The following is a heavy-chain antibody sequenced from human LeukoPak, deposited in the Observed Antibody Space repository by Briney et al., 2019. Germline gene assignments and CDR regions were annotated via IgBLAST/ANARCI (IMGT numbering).Heavy chain of an antibody. J-gene: IGHJ4*02. D-gene: IGHD6-6*01. V-gene: IGHV3-23*01. CDR3: VKDQRAVRPPFDY. Sequence: WGSVRLSCAASGFSFNTFTMNWVRQAPGKGLEWVSLATPTGRTTSYADSVKGRFTISRDNSKSTLYPQMNSLRAEDTALYYCVKDQRAVRPPFDYWGQGTLVTVSS. CDR1: GFSFNTFT. CDR2: ATPTGRTT.